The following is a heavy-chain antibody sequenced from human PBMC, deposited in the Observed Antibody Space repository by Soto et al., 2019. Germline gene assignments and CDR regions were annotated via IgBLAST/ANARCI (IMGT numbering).Heavy chain of an antibody. D-gene: IGHD6-13*01. CDR3: AKDPVAGSEGY. Sequence: GESLKISCAASGFTFSSYGMHWVRQAPGKGLEWVAVISYDGSNKYYADSVKGRFTISRDNSKNTLYLQMNSLRAEDTAVYYCAKDPVAGSEGYWGQGTLVTVSS. CDR2: ISYDGSNK. V-gene: IGHV3-30*18. J-gene: IGHJ4*02. CDR1: GFTFSSYG.